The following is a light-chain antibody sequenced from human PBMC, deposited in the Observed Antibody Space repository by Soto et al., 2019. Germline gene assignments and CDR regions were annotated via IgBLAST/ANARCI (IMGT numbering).Light chain of an antibody. J-gene: IGKJ1*01. Sequence: IQLTQSPSFLSASIGDRVTITCRASQGISTYLAWYQQKPGKAPKNLTYGASTLQSGVPSRFSGGGSGTEFTLTISSLQPEDFATYYCQELNSYPRTFGQGTKVDIK. V-gene: IGKV1-9*01. CDR3: QELNSYPRT. CDR2: GAS. CDR1: QGISTY.